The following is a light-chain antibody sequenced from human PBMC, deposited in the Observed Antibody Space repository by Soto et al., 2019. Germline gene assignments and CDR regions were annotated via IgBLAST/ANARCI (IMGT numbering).Light chain of an antibody. J-gene: IGLJ1*01. Sequence: QSALTQPPSASGSPGQSVTISCTGTSSDVGHYNYVSWYQQHPGKAPKLMIYGVTKRPSGVPDRFSGSKSGNTASLTVSGLQAEDEAEYYCSSYVGSNNLYVFGTGTKVTVL. CDR3: SSYVGSNNLYV. CDR2: GVT. CDR1: SSDVGHYNY. V-gene: IGLV2-8*01.